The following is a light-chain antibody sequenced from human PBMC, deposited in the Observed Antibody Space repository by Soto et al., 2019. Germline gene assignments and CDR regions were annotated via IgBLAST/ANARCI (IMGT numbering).Light chain of an antibody. Sequence: QAVVTQPPSVSGAPGQRVTISCTGSNSNIGAGYDVHWYQQLPGTAPKLLIYGNSNRPSGVPDRFSGSKSGTSASLAITGLQAEDEADYYCQSYDSSLSGSVFGGGTKVTVL. V-gene: IGLV1-40*01. CDR2: GNS. J-gene: IGLJ2*01. CDR1: NSNIGAGYD. CDR3: QSYDSSLSGSV.